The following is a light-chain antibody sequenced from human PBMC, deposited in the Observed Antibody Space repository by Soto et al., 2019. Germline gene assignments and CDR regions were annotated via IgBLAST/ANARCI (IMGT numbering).Light chain of an antibody. Sequence: EIVLTQSPGTLSLSPGERATLSRRASQSVSSSYLAWYQQKPGQAPRLLIFGASSRATGIPDRFSGSGSGTDFTLTISRLEPEDFAVYYCQHYETFGQGTKVEIK. CDR2: GAS. J-gene: IGKJ1*01. CDR3: QHYET. V-gene: IGKV3-20*01. CDR1: QSVSSSY.